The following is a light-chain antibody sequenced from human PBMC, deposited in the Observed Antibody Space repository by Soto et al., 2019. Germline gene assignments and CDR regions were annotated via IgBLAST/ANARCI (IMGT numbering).Light chain of an antibody. CDR1: SSDVGGYNY. CDR2: DVD. CDR3: SSYTSTSSKVV. J-gene: IGLJ2*01. V-gene: IGLV2-14*01. Sequence: QSALTQPASVSGSPGQSITISCAGTSSDVGGYNYVSWYQQHPGKAPKLMIYDVDSRPSGVSNRFSGSKSGNTASLTISGRQAEDEADDYCSSYTSTSSKVVFGAGTKLTVL.